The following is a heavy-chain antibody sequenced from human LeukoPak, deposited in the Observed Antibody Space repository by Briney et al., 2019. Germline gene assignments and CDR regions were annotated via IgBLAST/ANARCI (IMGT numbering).Heavy chain of an antibody. Sequence: GASVKVSCKASGCTFSSYAISWVRQAPGQGLEWMGGIIPIFDTPIYTQKFKARVTITADESTSTAYMELRGLTFQDTAVYYCAAPTRTGYSYGLDYWGQGTLVTVSS. CDR3: AAPTRTGYSYGLDY. V-gene: IGHV1-69*13. J-gene: IGHJ4*02. CDR1: GCTFSSYA. CDR2: IIPIFDTP. D-gene: IGHD5-18*01.